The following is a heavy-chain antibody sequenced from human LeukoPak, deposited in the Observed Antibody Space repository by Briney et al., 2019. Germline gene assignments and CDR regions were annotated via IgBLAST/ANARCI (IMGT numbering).Heavy chain of an antibody. J-gene: IGHJ4*02. CDR3: TTEWEHPGGFDN. V-gene: IGHV1-24*01. Sequence: GASVKVSCKVSGYTLTELSIHWVRQAPGKGLEWMGGFDPEDSKTIYAQKFQGRVTMTEDTSTDTAYMELTSLRSEDTAVYYCTTEWEHPGGFDNWGQGTLVTVSS. CDR1: GYTLTELS. D-gene: IGHD1-26*01. CDR2: FDPEDSKT.